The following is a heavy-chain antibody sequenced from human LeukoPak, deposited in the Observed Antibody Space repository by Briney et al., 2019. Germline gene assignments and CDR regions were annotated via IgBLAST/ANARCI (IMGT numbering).Heavy chain of an antibody. V-gene: IGHV1-2*02. D-gene: IGHD3-9*01. CDR3: ARVSVTYHGILTGNYYFDS. CDR2: INPYSGGA. J-gene: IGHJ4*02. Sequence: APVKVSCKASGYSFTGYYIHWVRQAPGQGLEWMGWINPYSGGANSAQKFQGRVTMTRDTSITTASMELSRLRSDDTAVYYCARVSVTYHGILTGNYYFDSWGQGTLVSLSS. CDR1: GYSFTGYY.